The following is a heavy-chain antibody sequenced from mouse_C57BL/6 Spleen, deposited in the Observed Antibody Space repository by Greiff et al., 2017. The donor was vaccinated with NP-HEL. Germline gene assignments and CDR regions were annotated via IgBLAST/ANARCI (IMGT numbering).Heavy chain of an antibody. J-gene: IGHJ2*01. CDR3: ARRGAHFDD. CDR1: GYTFTSYW. CDR2: IDPSDSYT. V-gene: IGHV1-50*01. Sequence: QVQLKQPGAELVKPGASVKLSCKASGYTFTSYWMQWVKQRPGQGLEWIGEIDPSDSYTNYNQKFKGKATLTVDTSSSTAYMQLSSLTSEDSAVYYCARRGAHFDDWGQGTTLTVSS.